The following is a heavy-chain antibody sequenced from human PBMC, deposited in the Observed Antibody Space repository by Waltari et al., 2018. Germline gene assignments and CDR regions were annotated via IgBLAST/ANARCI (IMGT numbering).Heavy chain of an antibody. J-gene: IGHJ4*02. D-gene: IGHD6-19*01. CDR1: GFTFSSYS. CDR3: ASEALGWLGHFDY. Sequence: EVQLVESGGGLVQPGGSLRLSCAASGFTFSSYSMNWVRQAPGKGLEWVSYISSSRSTIYYADSVKGRFTISRDNAKNSLYLQMNSLRAEDTAVYYCASEALGWLGHFDYWGQGTLVTVSS. V-gene: IGHV3-48*01. CDR2: ISSSRSTI.